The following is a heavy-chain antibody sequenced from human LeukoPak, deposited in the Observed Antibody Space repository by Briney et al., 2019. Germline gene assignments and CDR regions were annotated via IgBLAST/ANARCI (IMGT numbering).Heavy chain of an antibody. CDR3: AARRDYYDSSGYLPLDY. CDR2: INPSGCST. D-gene: IGHD3-22*01. V-gene: IGHV1-46*03. Sequence: ASVKVSCKASGYTFTSYYMHWVRQAPGQGLEWMGIINPSGCSTNYAQKFQGRVTMNRDTSKGTVYMELSSLRSEDTAVYYCAARRDYYDSSGYLPLDYWGQGTLVTVSS. J-gene: IGHJ4*02. CDR1: GYTFTSYY.